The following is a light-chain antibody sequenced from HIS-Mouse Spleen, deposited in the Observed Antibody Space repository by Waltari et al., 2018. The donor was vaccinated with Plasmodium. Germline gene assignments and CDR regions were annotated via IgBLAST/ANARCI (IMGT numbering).Light chain of an antibody. CDR1: ALPKKY. V-gene: IGLV3-10*01. CDR2: EDS. J-gene: IGLJ3*02. Sequence: SYELTQPPSVSVSPGQTARITCSGDALPKKYAYWYQQKSGQAPVLVIEEDSKRPSGIPGRVSGSSSGTMATLTISGAQVEDEADYYCYSTDSSGNHRVFGGGTKLTVL. CDR3: YSTDSSGNHRV.